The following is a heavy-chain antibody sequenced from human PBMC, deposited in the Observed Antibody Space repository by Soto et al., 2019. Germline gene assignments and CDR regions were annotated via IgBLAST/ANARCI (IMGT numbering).Heavy chain of an antibody. D-gene: IGHD6-13*01. J-gene: IGHJ1*01. Sequence: PGESLKISCKGSGYSFTSYWIGWVRQMPGKGLEWMGIIYPGDSDTRYSPSFQGQLTISADKSISTAYLQWSSLKASDTAMYYYARDESVELASSWYYYWGQGTLVTVSSGKRMELRSLRSDDTAVYYCARGWGGYFQHWGQGTLVTVSS. V-gene: IGHV5-51*01. CDR2: IYPGDSDT. CDR3: ARDESVELASSWYYYWGQGTLVTVSSGKRMELRSLRSDDTAVYYCARGWGGYFQH. CDR1: GYSFTSYW.